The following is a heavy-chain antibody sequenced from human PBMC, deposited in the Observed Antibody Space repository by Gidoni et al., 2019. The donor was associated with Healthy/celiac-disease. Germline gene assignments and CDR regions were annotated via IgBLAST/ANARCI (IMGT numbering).Heavy chain of an antibody. J-gene: IGHJ6*02. Sequence: QVQLVQSGAEVTKPGASVKVSCKASGYTFTGYYMHWVRQAPGQGLEWMGWINPNSGGTNYAQKFQGWVTMTRDTSISTAYMELSRLRSDDTAVYYCARNIVVVPAAADYYGMDVWGQGTTVTVSS. CDR2: INPNSGGT. CDR3: ARNIVVVPAAADYYGMDV. V-gene: IGHV1-2*04. D-gene: IGHD2-2*01. CDR1: GYTFTGYY.